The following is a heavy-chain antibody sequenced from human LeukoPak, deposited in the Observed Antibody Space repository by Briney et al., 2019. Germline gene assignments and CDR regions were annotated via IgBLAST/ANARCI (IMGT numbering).Heavy chain of an antibody. J-gene: IGHJ5*02. Sequence: PSDTLSLTCSVSGDSFSSVYWWSWVRQSPGKRLEWIGEIYHSGGTSYNPSLGSRVTMSVDKSKNQFSLRLASVTAADTAVYYCARSFGPTVITFVLLSWGRGTLVTVSS. CDR1: GDSFSSVYW. V-gene: IGHV4-4*02. D-gene: IGHD4-17*01. CDR2: IYHSGGT. CDR3: ARSFGPTVITFVLLS.